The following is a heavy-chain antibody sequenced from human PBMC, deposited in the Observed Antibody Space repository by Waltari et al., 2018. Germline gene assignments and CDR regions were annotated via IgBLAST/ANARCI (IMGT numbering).Heavy chain of an antibody. CDR2: INHSGST. J-gene: IGHJ1*01. Sequence: QVQLQQWGAGLLKPSETLSLTCAVYGGSFSGYYWSWLPQPPGKGLEWIGEINHSGSTNYNPSLKSRVTISVDTSKNQFSLKLSSVTAADTAVYYCARGVTTVSWGNFQHWGQGTLVTVSS. V-gene: IGHV4-34*01. D-gene: IGHD4-17*01. CDR3: ARGVTTVSWGNFQH. CDR1: GGSFSGYY.